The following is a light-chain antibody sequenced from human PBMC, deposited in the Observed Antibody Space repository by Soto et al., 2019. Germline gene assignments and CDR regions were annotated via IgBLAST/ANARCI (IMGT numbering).Light chain of an antibody. CDR1: QSVSTF. V-gene: IGKV3-11*01. Sequence: EIVLTQSPATLSLSTGERAILSFRASQSVSTFLAWFQQKPGQPPRLLIYNASNRTTGIPARFSGSGSGTDFTLTISSLEPEDFAVYYCQQRGDWPPITFGQGTRLEIK. J-gene: IGKJ5*01. CDR3: QQRGDWPPIT. CDR2: NAS.